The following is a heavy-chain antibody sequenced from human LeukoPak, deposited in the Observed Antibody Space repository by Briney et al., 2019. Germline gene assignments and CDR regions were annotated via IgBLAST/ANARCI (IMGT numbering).Heavy chain of an antibody. V-gene: IGHV4-39*01. CDR3: ATADHSSGYYQSDY. J-gene: IGHJ4*02. CDR2: IYYSGST. Sequence: KPSETLSLTCTVSGGPISSNVYYWDWIRQPPGKGLEWIGSIYYSGSTYYNPSLKSRVAISVDTSKNQFSLKLSSVTAADTAVYSCATADHSSGYYQSDYRGQGTLVTVSS. CDR1: GGPISSNVYY. D-gene: IGHD3-22*01.